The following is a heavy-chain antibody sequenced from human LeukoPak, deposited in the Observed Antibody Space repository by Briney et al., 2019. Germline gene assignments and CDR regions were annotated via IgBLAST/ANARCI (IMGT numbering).Heavy chain of an antibody. CDR2: INAGNGNT. Sequence: ASVKVSCKASGYTFTSYAMHWVRQAPGQRLEWMGWINAGNGNTKYSQEFQGRVTMTRDTSISTAYMELSRLRSDDTAVYYCAREREGFDPWGQGTLVTVSS. J-gene: IGHJ5*02. V-gene: IGHV1-3*01. CDR1: GYTFTSYA. CDR3: AREREGFDP. D-gene: IGHD1-26*01.